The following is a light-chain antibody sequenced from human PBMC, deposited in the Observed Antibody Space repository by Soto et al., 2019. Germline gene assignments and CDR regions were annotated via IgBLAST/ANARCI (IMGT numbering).Light chain of an antibody. J-gene: IGLJ2*01. V-gene: IGLV1-40*01. CDR2: GNT. Sequence: SVLTQPPSVSGAPGQRVTISCTGSSSNIGAPYDVHWYQQLPGTAPKLLIYGNTNRPSGVPDRFSGSKSGTSASLAIAGLQADDEADYFCQSYDRSLSVIFGGGTQLTVL. CDR1: SSNIGAPYD. CDR3: QSYDRSLSVI.